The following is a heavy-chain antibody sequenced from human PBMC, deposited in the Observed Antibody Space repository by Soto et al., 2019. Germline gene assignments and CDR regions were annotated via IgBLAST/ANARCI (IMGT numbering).Heavy chain of an antibody. CDR1: GFTFSSYD. CDR3: ARGRIAVAGYGMDV. D-gene: IGHD6-19*01. V-gene: IGHV3-13*01. J-gene: IGHJ6*02. CDR2: IGTAGDT. Sequence: GGSLRLSCAASGFTFSSYDMHWVRQATGKGLEWVSAIGTAGDTYYPGSVKGRFTISRENAKNSLYLQMNSLRAEDTAVYYCARGRIAVAGYGMDVWGQGTTVTVSS.